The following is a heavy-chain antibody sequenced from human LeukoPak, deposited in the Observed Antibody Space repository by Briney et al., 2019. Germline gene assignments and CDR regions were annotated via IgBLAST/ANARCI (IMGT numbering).Heavy chain of an antibody. CDR3: ARSHSYYYDSSGYYYPTAYCYYMDV. V-gene: IGHV3-7*01. CDR2: IKQDGSEK. Sequence: PGGSLRLSCAASGFTFSSYWMSWVRQAPGKGLEWVANIKQDGSEKYYVDSVKGRFTISRDNAKNSLYLQMNSLRAEDTAVYYCARSHSYYYDSSGYYYPTAYCYYMDVWGKGTTVTVSS. CDR1: GFTFSSYW. J-gene: IGHJ6*03. D-gene: IGHD3-22*01.